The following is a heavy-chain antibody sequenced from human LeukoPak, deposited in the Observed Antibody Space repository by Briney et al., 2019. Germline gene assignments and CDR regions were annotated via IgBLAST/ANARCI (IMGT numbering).Heavy chain of an antibody. Sequence: SETLSLTCAVYGGSFSGYYWSWIRQPPGKGLEWIGENNHSGSTNYNPSLKSRVTISVDTSKNQFSLKLSSVTAADTAVYYCASLGTAAIPKYYYYGMDVWGQGTTVTVSS. D-gene: IGHD2-2*02. CDR3: ASLGTAAIPKYYYYGMDV. J-gene: IGHJ6*02. CDR2: NNHSGST. V-gene: IGHV4-34*01. CDR1: GGSFSGYY.